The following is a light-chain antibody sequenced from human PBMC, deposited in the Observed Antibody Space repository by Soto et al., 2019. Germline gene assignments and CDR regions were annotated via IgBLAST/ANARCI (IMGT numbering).Light chain of an antibody. J-gene: IGKJ2*01. CDR3: LHYNSSPQYI. CDR1: QTINRN. Sequence: EIVMTQSPATLSVSPGERVTLSCRASQTINRNLAWYQQKPGQSPRLLIHSASSRATGIPARFNGSGSGTEFTLTISSLQSEDFAVYFCLHYNSSPQYIFGQGTKLEIK. V-gene: IGKV3-15*01. CDR2: SAS.